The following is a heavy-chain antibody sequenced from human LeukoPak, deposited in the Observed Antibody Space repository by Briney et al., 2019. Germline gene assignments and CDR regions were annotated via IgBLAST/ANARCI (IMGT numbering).Heavy chain of an antibody. J-gene: IGHJ4*02. CDR2: ITPIFGTA. Sequence: SVKVSCKASGGTFSSYAISWVRQAPGQGLEWMGGITPIFGTANYAQKFQGRVTITADESTSTAYMELSSLRSEDTAVYYCARDHYDSSGPKGYFDYWGQGTLVTVSS. CDR3: ARDHYDSSGPKGYFDY. V-gene: IGHV1-69*13. D-gene: IGHD3-22*01. CDR1: GGTFSSYA.